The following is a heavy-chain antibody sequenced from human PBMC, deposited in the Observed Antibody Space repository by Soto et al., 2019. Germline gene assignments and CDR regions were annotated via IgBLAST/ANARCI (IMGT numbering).Heavy chain of an antibody. V-gene: IGHV3-66*01. CDR1: GFTVSNNY. D-gene: IGHD7-27*01. CDR3: TRRPGS. CDR2: IYSGGNT. J-gene: IGHJ5*02. Sequence: EVQLVESGGGLVQPGESLRLSCAASGFTVSNNYMSWVLQAPGKGLEWVSFIYSGGNTYYADSVKCRFTISRDKSKNTLYLQMNNLRVEDTAVYYCTRRPGSWGQGTLVTVSS.